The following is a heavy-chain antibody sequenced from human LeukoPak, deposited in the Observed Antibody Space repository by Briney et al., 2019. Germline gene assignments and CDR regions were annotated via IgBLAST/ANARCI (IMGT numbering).Heavy chain of an antibody. V-gene: IGHV3-21*01. J-gene: IGHJ3*02. CDR2: ISSSSSYI. CDR1: GFTFSDYS. CDR3: ARASSSGSYYKRGDAFDI. Sequence: PGGSLRLSCVASGFTFSDYSMDWVRQSPGKGLEWVASISSSSSYIYYADSVKGRFTISRDNAKNSLYLQMNSLRAEDTAVYYCARASSSGSYYKRGDAFDIWGQGTMVTVSS. D-gene: IGHD1-26*01.